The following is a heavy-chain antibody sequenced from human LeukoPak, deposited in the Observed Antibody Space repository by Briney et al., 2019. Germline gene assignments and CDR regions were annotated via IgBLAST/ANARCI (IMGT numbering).Heavy chain of an antibody. CDR2: INHSGST. V-gene: IGHV4-34*01. Sequence: SETLSLTCAVSGGSFSGYYWTWIRQSPGKGLEWIGEINHSGSTNYNPSLTRRVTMSVDTSKNQFSLSLSAATAADTAVYYCARHRGDFDWLPYYFDYWGRGTLVTVSS. CDR1: GGSFSGYY. D-gene: IGHD3-9*01. J-gene: IGHJ4*02. CDR3: ARHRGDFDWLPYYFDY.